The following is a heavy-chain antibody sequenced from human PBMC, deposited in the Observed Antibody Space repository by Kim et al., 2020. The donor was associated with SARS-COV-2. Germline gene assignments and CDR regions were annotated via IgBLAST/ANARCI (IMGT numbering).Heavy chain of an antibody. D-gene: IGHD6-19*01. V-gene: IGHV3-9*01. CDR1: GFTFDDYA. Sequence: GGSLRLSCAASGFTFDDYAMHWVRQAPGKGLEWVSGISWNSGSIGYADSVKGRFTISRDNAKNSLYLQMNSLRAEDTALYYCAKAGSGWTYYYYGMDVWGRETAVSVSS. CDR3: AKAGSGWTYYYYGMDV. CDR2: ISWNSGSI. J-gene: IGHJ6*02.